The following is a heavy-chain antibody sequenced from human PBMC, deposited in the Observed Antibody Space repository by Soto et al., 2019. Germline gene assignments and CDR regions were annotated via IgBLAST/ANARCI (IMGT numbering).Heavy chain of an antibody. J-gene: IGHJ4*02. D-gene: IGHD3-10*01. CDR2: INHSGST. CDR1: GGSFSGYY. Sequence: QVQLQQWGAGLLKPSETLSLTCAVYGGSFSGYYWSWIRQPPGKGLEWIGEINHSGSTNYNPSLKGRVTISVDTSKNQFSLKLSSVTAADTAVYYCARRSMVRGVIGRYFDYWGQGTLVTVSS. V-gene: IGHV4-34*01. CDR3: ARRSMVRGVIGRYFDY.